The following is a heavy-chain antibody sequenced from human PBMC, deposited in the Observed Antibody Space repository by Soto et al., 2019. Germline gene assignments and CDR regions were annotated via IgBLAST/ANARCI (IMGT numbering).Heavy chain of an antibody. Sequence: AGGSLRLSCAASGFTFSSYAMTWVRQAPGKGLEWVSVITYNGDNTYYADSVKGRFTISRDNSKDTVHLQMNSLRAEDTAVYYCARSANYDSGGFYHYFDWWGQGSQVTVSS. CDR2: ITYNGDNT. V-gene: IGHV3-23*01. CDR3: ARSANYDSGGFYHYFDW. J-gene: IGHJ4*02. CDR1: GFTFSSYA. D-gene: IGHD3-22*01.